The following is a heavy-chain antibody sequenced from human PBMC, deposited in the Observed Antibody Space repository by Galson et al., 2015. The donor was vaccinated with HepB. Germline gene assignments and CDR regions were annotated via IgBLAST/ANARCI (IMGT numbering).Heavy chain of an antibody. CDR1: GFSLGTSGVG. J-gene: IGHJ4*02. V-gene: IGHV2-5*02. CDR2: IYWDDDK. D-gene: IGHD4-11*01. CDR3: AHVSVTSRPYYFDY. Sequence: PALVKPTQTLTLTCTFSGFSLGTSGVGVGWIRQPPGKALEWLALIYWDDDKRYSPSLKSRLTITKDTSKNQVVLTMTNMDPVDTATYYCAHVSVTSRPYYFDYWGQGTLVTVSS.